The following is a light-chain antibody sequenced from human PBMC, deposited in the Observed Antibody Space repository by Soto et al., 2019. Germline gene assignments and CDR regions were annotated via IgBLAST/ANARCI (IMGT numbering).Light chain of an antibody. CDR2: GAS. CDR1: QSVSSSY. Sequence: VLTQSPGTLSLSTGERATLSCRASQSVSSSYLAWYQQKPGQAPRLLIYGASSRATGIPDRFSGSGSGTDFTLTIRRLEPEDFAVYYCQQYGSSPYTFGQGTKVDIK. V-gene: IGKV3-20*01. J-gene: IGKJ2*01. CDR3: QQYGSSPYT.